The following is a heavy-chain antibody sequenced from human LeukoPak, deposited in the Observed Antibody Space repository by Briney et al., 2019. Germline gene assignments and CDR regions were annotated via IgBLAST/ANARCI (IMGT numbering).Heavy chain of an antibody. CDR1: GGTFSSYA. CDR3: ASRGRRGYSGDADDY. J-gene: IGHJ4*02. CDR2: INPNSGGT. V-gene: IGHV1-2*02. Sequence: GASVKVSCKASGGTFSSYAISWVRQAPGQGLEWMGWINPNSGGTNYAQKFQGRVTMTRDTSISTAYMELSRLRSDDTAVYYCASRGRRGYSGDADDYWGQGTLVTVSS. D-gene: IGHD5-12*01.